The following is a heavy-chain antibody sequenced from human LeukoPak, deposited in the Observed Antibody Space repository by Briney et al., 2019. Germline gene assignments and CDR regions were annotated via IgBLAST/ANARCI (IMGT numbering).Heavy chain of an antibody. Sequence: PSETLSLTCTVSGGSISSSSYYWGWIRQPPGKGLEWIGSIYHSGSTYYNPSLKSRVTISVDTSKNQFSLKLSSVTAADTAVYYCARAEVPAANLHWFDPWGQGTLVTVSS. CDR1: GGSISSSSYY. J-gene: IGHJ5*02. D-gene: IGHD2-2*01. CDR2: IYHSGST. CDR3: ARAEVPAANLHWFDP. V-gene: IGHV4-39*07.